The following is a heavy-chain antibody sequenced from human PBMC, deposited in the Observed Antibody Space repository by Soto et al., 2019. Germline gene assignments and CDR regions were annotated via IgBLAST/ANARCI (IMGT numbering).Heavy chain of an antibody. CDR3: ARSPGDYFHMDV. Sequence: GGSLRLSCAASGFTFSSYSMNWVRQAPGKGLEWVSYISSSSSTIYYADSVKGRFTISRDNAKNSLYLQMNSLRAEDTAVYYCARSPGDYFHMDVWGKGTTVTVSS. D-gene: IGHD2-8*02. V-gene: IGHV3-48*01. CDR1: GFTFSSYS. J-gene: IGHJ6*03. CDR2: ISSSSSTI.